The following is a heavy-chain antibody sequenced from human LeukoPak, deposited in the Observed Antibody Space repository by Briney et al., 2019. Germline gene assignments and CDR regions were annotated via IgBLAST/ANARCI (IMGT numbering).Heavy chain of an antibody. V-gene: IGHV3-21*01. Sequence: GGSLRLSCAASGFTFSSYSMNWVRQAPGKGLEWVSSISSSSSYIYYADSVKGRFTISRDNAKNSLYLQMNSPRAEDTAVYYCARDQIAAAVINYFDYWGQGTLVTVSS. CDR2: ISSSSSYI. CDR3: ARDQIAAAVINYFDY. CDR1: GFTFSSYS. J-gene: IGHJ4*02. D-gene: IGHD6-13*01.